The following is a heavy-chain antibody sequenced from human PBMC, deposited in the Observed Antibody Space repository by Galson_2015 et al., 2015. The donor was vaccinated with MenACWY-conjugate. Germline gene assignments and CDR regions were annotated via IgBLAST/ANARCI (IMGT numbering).Heavy chain of an antibody. CDR2: IRSKAYGGTT. V-gene: IGHV3-49*03. CDR3: TSGAGYNSLRTRYYYYGMDV. J-gene: IGHJ6*02. D-gene: IGHD6-13*01. Sequence: SLRLSCAASGFTFGDYAMSWFRQAPGKGLEWVGFIRSKAYGGTTEYAASVKGRFTISRDDSKSIAYLQMNSLKTEDTAVYYCTSGAGYNSLRTRYYYYGMDVWGQGTTVTVSS. CDR1: GFTFGDYA.